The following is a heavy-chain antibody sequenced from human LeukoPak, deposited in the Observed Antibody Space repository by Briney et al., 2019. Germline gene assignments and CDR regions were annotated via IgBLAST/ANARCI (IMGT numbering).Heavy chain of an antibody. CDR1: GGSISSGDYY. CDR3: ARHRYEAGRGYYFDY. D-gene: IGHD3-10*01. CDR2: IYYSGST. V-gene: IGHV4-30-4*01. Sequence: SQTLSLTCTVSGGSISSGDYYWSWIRQPPGKGLEWIGYIYYSGSTYYNPSLKSRVTISVDTSKNQFSLKLSSVTAADTAVYYCARHRYEAGRGYYFDYWGQGTLVTVSS. J-gene: IGHJ4*02.